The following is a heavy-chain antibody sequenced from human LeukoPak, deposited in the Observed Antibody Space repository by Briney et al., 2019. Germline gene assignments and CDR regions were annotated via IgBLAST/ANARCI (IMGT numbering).Heavy chain of an antibody. CDR2: ISWNSGSI. D-gene: IGHD6-19*01. CDR1: GFTFDDYA. Sequence: GRSLRLSCAVSGFTFDDYAMHWVRQAPGKGLEWVSGISWNSGSIGYADSVKGRFTISRDNAKNSLYLQMNSLRAEDMALYYCAKGSSGWRTNYYFDYWGQGTLVTVSS. J-gene: IGHJ4*02. V-gene: IGHV3-9*03. CDR3: AKGSSGWRTNYYFDY.